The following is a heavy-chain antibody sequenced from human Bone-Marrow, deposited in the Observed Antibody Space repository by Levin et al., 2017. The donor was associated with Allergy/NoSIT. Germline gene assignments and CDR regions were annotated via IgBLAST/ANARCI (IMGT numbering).Heavy chain of an antibody. J-gene: IGHJ3*02. Sequence: SETLSLTCTVSGGSISSSSYYWGWIRQPPGKGLEWIGSIYYSGSTYYNPSLKSRVTISVDTSKNQFSLKLSSVTAADTAVYYCAIIAAAGTRDAFDIWGQGTMVTVSS. CDR2: IYYSGST. V-gene: IGHV4-39*01. D-gene: IGHD6-13*01. CDR3: AIIAAAGTRDAFDI. CDR1: GGSISSSSYY.